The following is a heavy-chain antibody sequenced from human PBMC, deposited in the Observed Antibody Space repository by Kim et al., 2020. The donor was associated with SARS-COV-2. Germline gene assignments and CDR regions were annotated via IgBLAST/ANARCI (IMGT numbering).Heavy chain of an antibody. D-gene: IGHD3-22*01. Sequence: KSRITINPDTSKNQFSLQLNSVTPEDTAVYYCARDSSYYYDSSGYYYFDYWGQGTLVTVSS. V-gene: IGHV6-1*01. CDR3: ARDSSYYYDSSGYYYFDY. J-gene: IGHJ4*02.